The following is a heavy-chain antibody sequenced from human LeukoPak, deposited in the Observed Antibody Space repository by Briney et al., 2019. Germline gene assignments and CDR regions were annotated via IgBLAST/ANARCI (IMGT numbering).Heavy chain of an antibody. CDR1: GGSFSGYY. Sequence: PSETLSLTCAVYGGSFSGYYWSWIRQPPGKGLEWIGYIYYSGSTNYNPSLKSRVTISVDTSKNQFSLKLSSVTAADTAVYYCARARDSSSWAYYFDYWGQGTLVTVSS. CDR2: IYYSGST. J-gene: IGHJ4*02. D-gene: IGHD6-13*01. CDR3: ARARDSSSWAYYFDY. V-gene: IGHV4-59*01.